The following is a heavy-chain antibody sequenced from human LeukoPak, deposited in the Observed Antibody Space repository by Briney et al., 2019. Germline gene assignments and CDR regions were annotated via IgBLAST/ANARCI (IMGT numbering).Heavy chain of an antibody. D-gene: IGHD3-10*01. CDR1: GFTFSSYG. J-gene: IGHJ3*02. CDR3: ARDYIDAGAFDI. Sequence: GGSLRLSCAASGFTFSSYGMHWVRQAPGKGLEGVAVIWYDGSNKYYADSVKGRFTISRDNSKNTLYLQMNSLRAEDTAVYYCARDYIDAGAFDIWGQGTMVTVSS. V-gene: IGHV3-33*01. CDR2: IWYDGSNK.